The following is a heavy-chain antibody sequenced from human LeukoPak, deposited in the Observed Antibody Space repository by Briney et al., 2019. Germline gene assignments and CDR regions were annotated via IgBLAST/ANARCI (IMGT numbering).Heavy chain of an antibody. J-gene: IGHJ4*02. Sequence: GGSLRLSCAASGFTFSTYAMHWVRQAPGKGLEWVATISYDGTNNYYADSVKGRFTISRDNSKNTLYLQMNSLRAEDTAVYYCARGRNLVATSGYFDYWGQGTLVTVSS. V-gene: IGHV3-30-3*01. CDR1: GFTFSTYA. D-gene: IGHD5-12*01. CDR3: ARGRNLVATSGYFDY. CDR2: ISYDGTNN.